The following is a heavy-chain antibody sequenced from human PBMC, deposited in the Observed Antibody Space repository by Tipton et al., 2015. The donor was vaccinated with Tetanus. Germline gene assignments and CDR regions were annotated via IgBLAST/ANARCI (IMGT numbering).Heavy chain of an antibody. D-gene: IGHD3-3*01. V-gene: IGHV3-23*01. CDR2: IRGNGVNR. CDR3: AKSSQERFTYDFDS. J-gene: IGHJ4*02. Sequence: SLRLSCVASGFTFSNYDLNWVRQAPGKGLEWVSAIRGNGVNRYYVDSVQGRFTISRDNSQNTVYLQMNSLRDEDTAVYYCAKSSQERFTYDFDSWGQGILVTVSS. CDR1: GFTFSNYD.